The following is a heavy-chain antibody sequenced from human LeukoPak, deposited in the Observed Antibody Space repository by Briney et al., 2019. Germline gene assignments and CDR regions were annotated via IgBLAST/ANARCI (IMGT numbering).Heavy chain of an antibody. V-gene: IGHV3-23*01. D-gene: IGHD2-2*01. Sequence: GGSLRLSCAASGFTFSSYAMSWVRQAPGKGLEWVSAISASGGNTYDADSEKGRFTIYRDNSKNTLGLQTNRLRAEDTAVYYCAKGHCSSASCYAFDSWGQGTLVTVSS. J-gene: IGHJ4*02. CDR3: AKGHCSSASCYAFDS. CDR2: ISASGGNT. CDR1: GFTFSSYA.